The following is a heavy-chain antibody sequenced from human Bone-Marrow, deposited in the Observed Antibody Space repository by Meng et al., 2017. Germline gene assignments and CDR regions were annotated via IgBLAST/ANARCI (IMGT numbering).Heavy chain of an antibody. CDR3: ARDVWQQLVN. D-gene: IGHD6-13*01. CDR2: ISSSGSTI. Sequence: GESLKISCAASGFTFSDYYMSWIRQAPGKGLEWVSYISSSGSTIYYADSVKGRFTISRDNAKNSLYLQMNSLRAEDTAVYYCARDVWQQLVNWGQGTLVTVSS. V-gene: IGHV3-11*04. J-gene: IGHJ4*02. CDR1: GFTFSDYY.